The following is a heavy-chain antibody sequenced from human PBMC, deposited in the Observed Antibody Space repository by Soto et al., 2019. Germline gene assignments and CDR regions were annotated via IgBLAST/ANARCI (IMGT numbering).Heavy chain of an antibody. CDR3: ARAVGPSDY. CDR1: GFSFSTYG. D-gene: IGHD1-26*01. V-gene: IGHV3-33*01. Sequence: QVQLVESGGGVVQPGRSLRLSCAASGFSFSTYGMHWVRQAPGTGLEWVAVIWYDGSHKDYADSVKGRFTISRDNSKNTLYLQMNSLRVEDTVVYFCARAVGPSDYWGQGPLVAVSS. CDR2: IWYDGSHK. J-gene: IGHJ4*02.